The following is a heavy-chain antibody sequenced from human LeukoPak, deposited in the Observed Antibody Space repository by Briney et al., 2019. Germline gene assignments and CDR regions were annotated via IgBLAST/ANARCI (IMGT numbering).Heavy chain of an antibody. Sequence: GGSLRLSCAASGFTFSTYAMSWVRQAPGKGLEWVSAMSGGGGRTYYADSVKGRFTISRDNSKNTLYLQMSSLRAEDTAVYYCAKLDVVIDNSWVGWFDPWGQGTLVTVSS. CDR3: AKLDVVIDNSWVGWFDP. D-gene: IGHD2-21*01. V-gene: IGHV3-23*01. CDR1: GFTFSTYA. CDR2: MSGGGGRT. J-gene: IGHJ5*02.